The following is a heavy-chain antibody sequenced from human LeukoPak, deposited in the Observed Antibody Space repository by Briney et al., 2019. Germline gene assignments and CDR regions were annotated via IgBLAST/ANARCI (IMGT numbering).Heavy chain of an antibody. Sequence: GGSLRLSCAASGFTVSSSDMSCVRQAPGKGLEWVSSISGGRTYYADSRKGRFTISRDDSKNTLYLQMNSLRAEDTAVYYCAKDRGDDYVWGSYRYFDYWGQGTLVTVSS. CDR2: ISGGRT. D-gene: IGHD3-16*02. CDR3: AKDRGDDYVWGSYRYFDY. V-gene: IGHV3-38-3*01. J-gene: IGHJ4*02. CDR1: GFTVSSSD.